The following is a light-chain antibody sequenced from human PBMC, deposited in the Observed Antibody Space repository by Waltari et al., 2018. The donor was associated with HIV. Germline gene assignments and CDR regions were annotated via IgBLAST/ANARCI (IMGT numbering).Light chain of an antibody. Sequence: QSVLTQPPSASGTPGQRVTISCSGSSSNIGSNTVNWYQQLPGTAPKLLIYSKIQRPSGVPDRFSGSKSGTAASLAISGLQSEDEADYYCAAWDDSLNGWVFGGGTKLTVL. CDR2: SKI. CDR1: SSNIGSNT. CDR3: AAWDDSLNGWV. V-gene: IGLV1-44*01. J-gene: IGLJ3*02.